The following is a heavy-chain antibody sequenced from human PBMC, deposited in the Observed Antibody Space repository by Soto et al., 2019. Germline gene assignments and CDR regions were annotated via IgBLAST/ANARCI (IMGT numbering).Heavy chain of an antibody. CDR1: GFTFSSYA. D-gene: IGHD2-8*01. V-gene: IGHV3-23*01. CDR3: ANFGNGYYYYGMDV. CDR2: ISGSGGST. Sequence: PGGSLRLSCAASGFTFSSYAMSWVRQAPGKGLEWVSAISGSGGSTYYADSVKGRFTISRDNSKNTLYLQMNSLRAEDTAVYYCANFGNGYYYYGMDVWGQGTTVTVSS. J-gene: IGHJ6*02.